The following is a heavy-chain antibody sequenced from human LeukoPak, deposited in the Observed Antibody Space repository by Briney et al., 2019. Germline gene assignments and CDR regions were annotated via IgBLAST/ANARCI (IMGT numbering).Heavy chain of an antibody. CDR2: ISGSGGST. D-gene: IGHD2-15*01. V-gene: IGHV3-23*01. CDR1: GFTFSDYY. Sequence: GGSLRLSCAASGFTFSDYYMSWIRQAPGKGLEWVSAISGSGGSTYYADSVKGRFTISRDNSKNTLYLQMNSLRAEDTAVYYCAKAAEGIYIADYWGQGTLVTVSS. CDR3: AKAAEGIYIADY. J-gene: IGHJ4*02.